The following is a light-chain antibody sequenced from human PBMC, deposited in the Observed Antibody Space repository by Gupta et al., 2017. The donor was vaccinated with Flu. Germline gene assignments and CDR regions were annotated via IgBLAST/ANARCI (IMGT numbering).Light chain of an antibody. CDR1: QDISNY. J-gene: IGKJ4*01. CDR3: QQDDNLLT. CDR2: DAS. V-gene: IGKV1-33*01. Sequence: DIQMTQSPSSLSASVGDRVTITCQASQDISNYLNWYQQKPGKAPKLLIYDASKWETGVPSRFSGSGSGTDFTLTISSLQPEDIAKYYWQQDDNLLTFGGGTKVEIK.